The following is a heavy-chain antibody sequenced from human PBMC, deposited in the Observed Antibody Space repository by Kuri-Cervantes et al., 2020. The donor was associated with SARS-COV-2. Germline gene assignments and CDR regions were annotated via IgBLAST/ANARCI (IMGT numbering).Heavy chain of an antibody. Sequence: GESLKISCAASGFTFSSYAMHWVRQAPGKGLEYVSAISSNGGSTYYADSVKGRFTISRDNSKNTLYLQMNSLRAEDTAVYYCAALLWSAFDIWGQGTMVTVSS. CDR1: GFTFSSYA. CDR2: ISSNGGST. D-gene: IGHD2/OR15-2a*01. V-gene: IGHV3-64*02. J-gene: IGHJ3*02. CDR3: AALLWSAFDI.